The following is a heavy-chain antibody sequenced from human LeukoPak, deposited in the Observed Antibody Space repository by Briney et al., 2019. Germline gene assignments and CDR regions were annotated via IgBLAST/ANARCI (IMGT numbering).Heavy chain of an antibody. V-gene: IGHV3-43*02. J-gene: IGHJ4*02. D-gene: IGHD6-13*01. CDR3: AKVVAAAGYFDY. CDR2: ISGDGGST. Sequence: PGGSLRLSCAASGFTFGDYAMHWVRQAPRKGLEWVSLISGDGGSTYYADSVKGRFTISRDNSKNSLYLQMNSLRTEDTALYYCAKVVAAAGYFDYWGQGTLVTVSS. CDR1: GFTFGDYA.